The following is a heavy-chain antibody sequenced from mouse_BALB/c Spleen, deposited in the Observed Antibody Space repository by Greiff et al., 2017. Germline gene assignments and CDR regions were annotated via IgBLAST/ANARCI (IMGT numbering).Heavy chain of an antibody. V-gene: IGHV3-2*02. CDR2: ISYSGST. Sequence: VQLKESGPGLVKPSQSLSLTCTVTGYSITSDYAWNWIRQFPGNKLEWMGYISYSGSTSYNPSLKSRISITRDTSKNQFFLQLNSVTTEDTATYYCARNYGYVGSWFAYWGQGTLVTVSA. CDR1: GYSITSDYA. J-gene: IGHJ3*01. D-gene: IGHD2-2*01. CDR3: ARNYGYVGSWFAY.